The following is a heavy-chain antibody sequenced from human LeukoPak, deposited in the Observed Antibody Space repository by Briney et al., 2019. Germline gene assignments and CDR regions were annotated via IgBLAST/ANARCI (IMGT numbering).Heavy chain of an antibody. J-gene: IGHJ4*02. D-gene: IGHD2-15*01. CDR1: GYTFTGYY. CDR2: INPNSGGT. CDR3: ARDGVRYCSGGSCYFHDY. Sequence: ASMKVSCKASGYTFTGYYIHWVRQAPGQGLEWMGWINPNSGGTNYAQKFQGRVTMTRDTSISTAYMELSRLRSDDTAVYYCARDGVRYCSGGSCYFHDYWGQGTLVTVSS. V-gene: IGHV1-2*02.